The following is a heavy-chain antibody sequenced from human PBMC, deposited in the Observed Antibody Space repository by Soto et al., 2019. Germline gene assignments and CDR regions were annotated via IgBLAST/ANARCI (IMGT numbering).Heavy chain of an antibody. V-gene: IGHV4-34*01. CDR1: GGSFSGYY. CDR3: ASHLKTAVTTYWYFDL. D-gene: IGHD4-17*01. CDR2: INHSGSV. Sequence: QVQLQQWGAGLVKPSGTLSLSCAVYGGSFSGYYWSWIRQSPGKGVEWVGVINHSGSVNYNPSLKSRATISADTSKRQFSLRLNYVTDADAAVFYCASHLKTAVTTYWYFDLWGRGTLVTVSS. J-gene: IGHJ2*01.